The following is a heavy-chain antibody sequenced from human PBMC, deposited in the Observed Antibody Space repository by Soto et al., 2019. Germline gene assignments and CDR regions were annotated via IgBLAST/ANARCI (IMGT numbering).Heavy chain of an antibody. CDR3: ARLSGYYTRYYYMDV. V-gene: IGHV1-3*01. J-gene: IGHJ6*03. D-gene: IGHD3-3*01. CDR2: INAGNGNT. Sequence: QVQLVQSGAEVKKPGASVKVSCKASGYTFTSYAMHWVRQAPGQRLEWMGWINAGNGNTKYSQKFQGRVTITRDTYASTAYMELSSLRSEDTAVYYCARLSGYYTRYYYMDVWGKGTTVTVSS. CDR1: GYTFTSYA.